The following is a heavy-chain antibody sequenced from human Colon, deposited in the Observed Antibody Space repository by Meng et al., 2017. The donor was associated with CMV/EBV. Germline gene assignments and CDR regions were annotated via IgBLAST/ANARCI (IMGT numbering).Heavy chain of an antibody. CDR3: VRGSSSF. Sequence: EGYVVGSGGGLVQPGGSLRLSCVVSGITMSNSWMSWVRQAPAKGLEWVANIKGDGSEIQYVDSVKGRFTVSRDNTKNSLYLQMNILKTEDTAVYYCVRGSSSFWGQGTLVTVSS. J-gene: IGHJ4*02. V-gene: IGHV3-7*04. CDR2: IKGDGSEI. D-gene: IGHD6-13*01. CDR1: GITMSNSW.